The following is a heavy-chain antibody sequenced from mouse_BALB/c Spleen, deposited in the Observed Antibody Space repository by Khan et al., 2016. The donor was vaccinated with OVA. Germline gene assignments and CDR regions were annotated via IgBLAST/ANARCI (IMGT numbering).Heavy chain of an antibody. D-gene: IGHD1-1*01. J-gene: IGHJ4*01. CDR3: ARGNYYGYAMDY. CDR2: ISYSGTT. CDR1: GYSITSNYA. Sequence: EVQLVESGPGLVKPSQSLSLTCTVTGYSITSNYAWNWIRQFPGTKLEGMGYISYSGTTSYNPSLKSRISITRETSKTQFFLQLNSVTTEDTATYYCARGNYYGYAMDYWGQGTSVTGSA. V-gene: IGHV3-2*02.